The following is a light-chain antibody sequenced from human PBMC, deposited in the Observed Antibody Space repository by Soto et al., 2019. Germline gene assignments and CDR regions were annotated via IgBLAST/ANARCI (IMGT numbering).Light chain of an antibody. CDR3: SSDTSSSTLV. Sequence: QSALTQPGSVSGSPGQSITISCTGTSSDVGGYNYVSWYQQHPGKAPKLMIYDVSNRPSGVSNRFSGSKSGNTSSLTISDLHAEDDADYYCSSDTSSSTLVFGTGTKVTVL. CDR2: DVS. CDR1: SSDVGGYNY. V-gene: IGLV2-14*01. J-gene: IGLJ1*01.